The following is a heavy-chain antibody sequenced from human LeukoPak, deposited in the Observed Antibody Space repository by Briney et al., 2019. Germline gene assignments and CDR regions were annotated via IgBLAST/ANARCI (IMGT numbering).Heavy chain of an antibody. CDR3: AREGVPGARVHYFYGMDV. V-gene: IGHV3-7*05. J-gene: IGHJ6*02. Sequence: GGSLRLSCAVSGFTFSSYWMSWVRQAPGKGLEWVANIKQDGSEKYYVDSVKGRFTISRDDAKNSLYLQMNSLRAEDTAVYYCAREGVPGARVHYFYGMDVWGQGTTVTVSS. CDR1: GFTFSSYW. D-gene: IGHD2-2*01. CDR2: IKQDGSEK.